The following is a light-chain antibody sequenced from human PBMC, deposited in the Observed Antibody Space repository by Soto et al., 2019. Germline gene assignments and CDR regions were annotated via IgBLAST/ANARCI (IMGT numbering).Light chain of an antibody. J-gene: IGKJ5*01. CDR1: QSIGKH. CDR2: YVS. V-gene: IGKV1-39*01. CDR3: QQGYSTPFT. Sequence: DIQMTQSPSSLSASVGDRVTITCRASQSIGKHLNWYQQKPGKAPKFLIYYVSNLQSGVPSRFSGSGSGTDFTLTIDSLQPEDFATYYCQQGYSTPFTFGQGTRLEIK.